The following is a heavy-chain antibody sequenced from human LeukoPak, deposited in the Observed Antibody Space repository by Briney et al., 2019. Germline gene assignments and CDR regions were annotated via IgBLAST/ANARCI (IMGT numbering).Heavy chain of an antibody. CDR2: INHSGST. CDR1: GGSFSGYY. Sequence: TSETLSLTCAVYGGSFSGYYWSWIRQPPGKGLEWIGEINHSGSTNYNPSLKSRVTISVDTSKNQFSLKLSSVTAADTAVYYCAGGTYDSSGYYYVRRARFDYWGQGTLVTVSS. J-gene: IGHJ4*02. V-gene: IGHV4-34*01. D-gene: IGHD3-22*01. CDR3: AGGTYDSSGYYYVRRARFDY.